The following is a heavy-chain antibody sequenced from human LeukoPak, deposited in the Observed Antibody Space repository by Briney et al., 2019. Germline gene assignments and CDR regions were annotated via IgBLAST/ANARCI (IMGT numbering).Heavy chain of an antibody. Sequence: GESLKISCKGSGYSFPSYWITWVRQMPGKGLEWMGRIDPSDSYTNYSPSFQGHVTISADKSISTAYLQWSSLKASDTAMYYCARSYSGYYYLDYRGQGTLVTVSS. CDR1: GYSFPSYW. V-gene: IGHV5-10-1*01. J-gene: IGHJ4*02. D-gene: IGHD5-12*01. CDR3: ARSYSGYYYLDY. CDR2: IDPSDSYT.